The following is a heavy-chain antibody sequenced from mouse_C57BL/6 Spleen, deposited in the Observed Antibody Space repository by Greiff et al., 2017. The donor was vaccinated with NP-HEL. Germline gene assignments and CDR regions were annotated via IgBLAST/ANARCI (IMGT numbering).Heavy chain of an antibody. CDR2: IWRGGST. D-gene: IGHD1-1*01. CDR3: ASPSPGYYGSSPDV. V-gene: IGHV2-5*01. CDR1: GFSLTSYG. Sequence: VKLMESGPGLVQPSQSLSITCTVSGFSLTSYGVHWVRQSPGKGLEWLGVIWRGGSTDYNAAFMSRLSITKDNSKSQVFFKMNSLQADDTAIYYCASPSPGYYGSSPDVWGTGTTVTVSS. J-gene: IGHJ1*03.